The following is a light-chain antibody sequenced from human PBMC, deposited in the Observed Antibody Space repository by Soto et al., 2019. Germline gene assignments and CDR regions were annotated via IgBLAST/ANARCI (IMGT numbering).Light chain of an antibody. Sequence: SPCTLSSTVGDIVTITCRAIQSISSWLAWYQQKPGKAPKLLINKASSLESGVPSRFSGSGSGTEFTLTISSLQPDDFAPYYCQHFNSYPWPFGQGTKVDLK. CDR3: QHFNSYPWP. CDR1: QSISSW. CDR2: KAS. J-gene: IGKJ1*01. V-gene: IGKV1-5*03.